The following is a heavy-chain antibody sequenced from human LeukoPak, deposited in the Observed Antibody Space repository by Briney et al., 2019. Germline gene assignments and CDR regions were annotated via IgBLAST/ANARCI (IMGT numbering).Heavy chain of an antibody. J-gene: IGHJ6*03. CDR1: SGSITSSSYY. CDR3: ARVDIGSGSYYRYYYYMDV. Sequence: SETLSLTCTVSSGSITSSSYYWGWIRQPPGKGLEWIGSNSYSGTTSYNPSLKSRVTISVDTSKKQFSLKPSSVTAADTAVYYCARVDIGSGSYYRYYYYMDVWGKGTTVTVSS. V-gene: IGHV4-39*07. D-gene: IGHD3-10*01. CDR2: NSYSGTT.